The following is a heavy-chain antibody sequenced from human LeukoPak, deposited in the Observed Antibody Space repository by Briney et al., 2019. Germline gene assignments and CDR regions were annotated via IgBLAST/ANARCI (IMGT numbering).Heavy chain of an antibody. CDR1: GYSISSGYY. V-gene: IGHV4-38-2*02. J-gene: IGHJ5*02. Sequence: SETLSLTCTVSGYSISSGYYWGWIRQPPGKGLEWIGSIYNSGSTYYNPSLKSRVTISLDTSKNQFSLKLRSVTAADTAMYYCARAYSSSWYYNWFDPWGQGTLVTVSS. CDR3: ARAYSSSWYYNWFDP. D-gene: IGHD6-13*01. CDR2: IYNSGST.